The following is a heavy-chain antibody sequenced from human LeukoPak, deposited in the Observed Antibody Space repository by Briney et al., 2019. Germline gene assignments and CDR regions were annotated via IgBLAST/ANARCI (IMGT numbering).Heavy chain of an antibody. J-gene: IGHJ3*02. CDR1: GFTFTIFG. Sequence: GGSLRLSCAASGFTFTIFGFSWVRQAPGKVPEWVSYIDARSGITYYADSVQGRFTISRDNAQESVFLQMNSLRADDTAVYYCARTYDFGRGPPGDAFDNWGPGTLVTVSS. D-gene: IGHD3-3*01. CDR3: ARTYDFGRGPPGDAFDN. CDR2: IDARSGIT. V-gene: IGHV3-48*01.